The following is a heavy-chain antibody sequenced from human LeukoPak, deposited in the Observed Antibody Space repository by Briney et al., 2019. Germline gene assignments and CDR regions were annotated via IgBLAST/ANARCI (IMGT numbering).Heavy chain of an antibody. CDR1: GGSISSSSYY. CDR3: ARARNTAMGRFDF. J-gene: IGHJ4*02. D-gene: IGHD5-18*01. Sequence: SETLSLTCTVSGGSISSSSYYWGWIRQPPGKGLEWIGSIYYSGSTYYNPSLKSRVTISVDTSKNQFSLKLSSVTAADTAVYYCARARNTAMGRFDFWGQGTLVTVSS. V-gene: IGHV4-39*07. CDR2: IYYSGST.